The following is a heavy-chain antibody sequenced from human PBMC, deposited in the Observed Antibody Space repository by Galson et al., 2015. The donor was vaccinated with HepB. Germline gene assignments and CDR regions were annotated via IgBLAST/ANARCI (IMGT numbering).Heavy chain of an antibody. CDR2: INPSGGST. V-gene: IGHV1-46*01. CDR3: ARPLYSSGWYSGYYYGIDV. D-gene: IGHD6-19*01. J-gene: IGHJ6*02. Sequence: SVKVFCKASGYTFTSYYMHWVRQAPGQGLEWMGIINPSGGSTTYAQKFQGRVTMTRDTSTSTVYKEVSSLRSEDTAVYYCARPLYSSGWYSGYYYGIDVWGQGTTVTVSS. CDR1: GYTFTSYY.